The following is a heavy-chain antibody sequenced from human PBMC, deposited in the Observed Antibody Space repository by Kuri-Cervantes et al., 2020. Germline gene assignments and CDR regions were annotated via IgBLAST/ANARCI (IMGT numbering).Heavy chain of an antibody. J-gene: IGHJ4*02. CDR3: ASLSSKMATTGGY. CDR2: ISSSSSTI. V-gene: IGHV3-48*02. D-gene: IGHD5-24*01. Sequence: GESLKISCAASGFTFGSYSMNWVRQAPGKGLEWVSYISSSSSTIYYADSVKGRFTISRDNAKNSLYLQMNSLRDEDTAVYYCASLSSKMATTGGYWGQGTLVTVSS. CDR1: GFTFGSYS.